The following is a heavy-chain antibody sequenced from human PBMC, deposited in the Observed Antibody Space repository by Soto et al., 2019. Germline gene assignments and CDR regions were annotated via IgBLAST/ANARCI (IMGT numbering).Heavy chain of an antibody. CDR2: ISSSGSTI. J-gene: IGHJ4*02. Sequence: GGSLRLSCAASGFTFSSYEMNWVRQAPGKGLEWVSYISSSGSTIYYADSVKGRFTISRDNAKNSLYLQMNSLRAEDTAVYYCAMAPSGLPRAYFDYWGQGTLVTVSS. CDR1: GFTFSSYE. D-gene: IGHD2-21*02. CDR3: AMAPSGLPRAYFDY. V-gene: IGHV3-48*03.